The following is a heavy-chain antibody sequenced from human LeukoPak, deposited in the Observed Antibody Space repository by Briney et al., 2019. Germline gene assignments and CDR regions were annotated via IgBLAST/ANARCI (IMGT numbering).Heavy chain of an antibody. D-gene: IGHD6-25*01. CDR1: GFTFNNYA. J-gene: IGHJ5*02. CDR3: AKAEDRSSAWNH. V-gene: IGHV3-23*01. CDR2: INGAGDNT. Sequence: GGSLRLSCAASGFTFNNYALSWVRQAPGKGLAWVSTINGAGDNTYYADSEQGRFTISRDNSKNILHLQINSLRAEDTALYYCAKAEDRSSAWNHWGHGTLVTVT.